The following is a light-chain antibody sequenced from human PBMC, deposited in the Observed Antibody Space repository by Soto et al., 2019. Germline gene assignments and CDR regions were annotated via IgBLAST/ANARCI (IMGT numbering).Light chain of an antibody. CDR1: QSVSSSY. Sequence: EILLTQSPGTLSLSPGEISTLSCRSSQSVSSSYLAWYQQKPGQAPRLLIYGASNRATGIPARFSGSGSGTDFTLTISSLEPEDFAVYYCQQRSNWLITFGQGTRLEIK. V-gene: IGKV3D-20*02. CDR3: QQRSNWLIT. CDR2: GAS. J-gene: IGKJ5*01.